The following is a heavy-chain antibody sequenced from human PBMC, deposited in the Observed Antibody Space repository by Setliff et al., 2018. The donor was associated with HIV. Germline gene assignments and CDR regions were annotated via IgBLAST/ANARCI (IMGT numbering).Heavy chain of an antibody. CDR1: GGSISSGRYY. CDR3: ARGGGTSSPIDYHYYIDV. CDR2: IYTGGSP. D-gene: IGHD6-6*01. V-gene: IGHV4-61*09. J-gene: IGHJ6*03. Sequence: SETLSLTCTVSGGSISSGRYYWSWIRQPAGRGLEWIGHIYTGGSPNYNPSLMSRVTISIDTSKDQLSLKLSSVTAADTAVYYCARGGGTSSPIDYHYYIDVWGKGTTVTVSS.